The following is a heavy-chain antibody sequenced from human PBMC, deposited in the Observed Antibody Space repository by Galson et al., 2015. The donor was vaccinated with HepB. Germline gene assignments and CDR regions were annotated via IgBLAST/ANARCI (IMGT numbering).Heavy chain of an antibody. J-gene: IGHJ4*02. CDR3: ARADWTMVDPYYFDY. CDR1: GYWFSRYW. Sequence: QSGAEVKKPGESLKISCKGSGYWFSRYWIGWVRQMPGKGLEWMGIIFPDDSDTRYSPSFRGQVTISADRSISTAYLQWSSLKASDTAVYYCARADWTMVDPYYFDYWGQGTLVTVSS. CDR2: IFPDDSDT. V-gene: IGHV5-51*01. D-gene: IGHD4/OR15-4a*01.